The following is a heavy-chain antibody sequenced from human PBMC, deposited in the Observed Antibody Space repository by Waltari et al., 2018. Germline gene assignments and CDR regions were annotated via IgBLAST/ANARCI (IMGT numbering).Heavy chain of an antibody. CDR3: ARVRGIVVVTATPYYGMDV. Sequence: QVQLVQSGAEVKKPGSSVKVSCKASGSTFRSSAISWVRQAPGQGLEWMGGIIPIFGTANYAQKFQGRVTITADESTSTAYMELSSLRSEDTAVYYCARVRGIVVVTATPYYGMDVWGQGTTVTVSS. CDR1: GSTFRSSA. CDR2: IIPIFGTA. D-gene: IGHD2-21*02. J-gene: IGHJ6*02. V-gene: IGHV1-69*01.